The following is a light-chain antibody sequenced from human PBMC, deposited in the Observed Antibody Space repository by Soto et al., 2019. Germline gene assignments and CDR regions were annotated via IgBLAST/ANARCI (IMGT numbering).Light chain of an antibody. J-gene: IGLJ1*01. V-gene: IGLV1-40*01. CDR3: QTYDRSLSGLYV. CDR2: GNT. CDR1: SSNIGAGSD. Sequence: QSVLTQPPSISGAPGQRVTISYTGSSSNIGAGSDVHWYHQLPGTAPKLLIYGNTNRPSGVPDRFSGSKSGTSASLAIAGLQTEDEGDYYCQTYDRSLSGLYVFGTGTKLTVL.